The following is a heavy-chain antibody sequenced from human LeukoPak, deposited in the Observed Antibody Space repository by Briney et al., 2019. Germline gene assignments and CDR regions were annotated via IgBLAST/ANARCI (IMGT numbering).Heavy chain of an antibody. CDR2: INWNGGST. D-gene: IGHD3-22*01. J-gene: IGHJ5*02. V-gene: IGHV3-20*04. CDR1: GFTFDDYG. CDR3: ARGTYYYDSSGYQWFDP. Sequence: PGGSLRLSCAASGFTFDDYGMSWVRQAPGKGLEWVSGINWNGGSTGYADSVKGRFTISRDNAKNSLYLQMNSLRAEDTALYYCARGTYYYDSSGYQWFDPWGQGTLVTVSS.